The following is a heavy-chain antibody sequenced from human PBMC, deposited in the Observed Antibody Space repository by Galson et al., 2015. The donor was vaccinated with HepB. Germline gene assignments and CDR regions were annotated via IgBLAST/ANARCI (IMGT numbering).Heavy chain of an antibody. CDR2: IWYDGSKR. D-gene: IGHD3-10*01. CDR1: GFSLSSYA. Sequence: SLRLSCAASGFSLSSYAMYWVRQAPGKGLEWVAVIWYDGSKRYYGDSVKGRFTISRDNSKNTVYLQMNSLRAEDTAVYYCATARGVTFGMDVWGQGTTVTVSS. V-gene: IGHV3-33*07. CDR3: ATARGVTFGMDV. J-gene: IGHJ6*02.